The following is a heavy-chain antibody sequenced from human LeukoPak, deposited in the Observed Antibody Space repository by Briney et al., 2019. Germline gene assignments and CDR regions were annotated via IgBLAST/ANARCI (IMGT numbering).Heavy chain of an antibody. J-gene: IGHJ4*02. V-gene: IGHV4-34*01. CDR3: ASGYYYFDY. CDR2: INHSGSA. D-gene: IGHD2-8*01. CDR1: GGSFSGYY. Sequence: SETLSLTCAVYGGSFSGYYWSWIRQPPGKGLEWIGEINHSGSANYNPSLKSRVTISVDTSKNQFSLKLSSVTAADTAVYYCASGYYYFDYWGQGTLVTVSS.